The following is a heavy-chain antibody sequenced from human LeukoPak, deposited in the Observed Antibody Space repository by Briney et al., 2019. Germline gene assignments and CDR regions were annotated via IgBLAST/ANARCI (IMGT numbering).Heavy chain of an antibody. J-gene: IGHJ4*02. CDR2: IRYDGSNK. CDR1: GFTFSSYG. Sequence: PGGSLRLSCAASGFTFSSYGMHWVRQAPGKGLEWVAFIRYDGSNKYYADSVKGRFTISRDNSKNTLYLQMNSLRAEDTAVYYCVGDYVWGSYRSDYWGQGTLVTASS. CDR3: VGDYVWGSYRSDY. D-gene: IGHD3-16*02. V-gene: IGHV3-30*02.